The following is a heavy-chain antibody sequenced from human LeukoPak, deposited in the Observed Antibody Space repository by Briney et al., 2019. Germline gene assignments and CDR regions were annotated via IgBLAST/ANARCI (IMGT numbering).Heavy chain of an antibody. CDR2: ISSRGSSI. CDR3: ARDLVSYYNYYMDV. D-gene: IGHD3-16*01. CDR1: GFTFNTYS. V-gene: IGHV3-48*01. Sequence: GGSLRLSCAASGFTFNTYSMNWVRQAPGKGLEWVSYISSRGSSIYYGDSVKGRFTISRDNAKNSLYLQMNSLRVEDTAVYYCARDLVSYYNYYMDVWGKGTTVTVSS. J-gene: IGHJ6*03.